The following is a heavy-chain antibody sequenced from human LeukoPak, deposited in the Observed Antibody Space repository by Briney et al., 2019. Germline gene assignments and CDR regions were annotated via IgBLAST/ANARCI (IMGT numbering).Heavy chain of an antibody. CDR2: FSGSGGST. J-gene: IGHJ4*02. CDR1: GFTFSSYA. CDR3: AKESIPGDSSGYYYEHYLDY. Sequence: PGGSLRLSCAASGFTFSSYAMSWVRQAPGKGLEWVSAFSGSGGSTYYADSVKGRFTISRDNSKNTLYLQMNSLRAEDTAVYYCAKESIPGDSSGYYYEHYLDYWGQGTLVTVSS. V-gene: IGHV3-23*01. D-gene: IGHD3-22*01.